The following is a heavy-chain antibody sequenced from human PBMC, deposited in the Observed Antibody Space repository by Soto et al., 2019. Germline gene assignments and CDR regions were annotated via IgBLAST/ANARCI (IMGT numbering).Heavy chain of an antibody. D-gene: IGHD2-21*02. CDR1: GFTFDDYA. CDR2: ISWKSGSI. J-gene: IGHJ6*02. Sequence: PGGSLRLSCAASGFTFDDYAMHWVRQAPGKGLEWVSGISWKSGSIGYADSVKGRFTISRDNAKNSLYLQMNSLRAEDTALYYCAKAGAPVTPSNYYYAMDVWGQGTTVTVSS. CDR3: AKAGAPVTPSNYYYAMDV. V-gene: IGHV3-9*01.